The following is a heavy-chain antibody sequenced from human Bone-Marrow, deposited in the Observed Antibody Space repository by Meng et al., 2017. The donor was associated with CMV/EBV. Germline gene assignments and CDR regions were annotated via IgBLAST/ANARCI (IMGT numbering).Heavy chain of an antibody. CDR3: VRAARYYYGMDV. CDR1: GYTFTSYG. CDR2: ISAYNGNT. Sequence: ASVKVSCKASGYTFTSYGISWVRQAPGQGLEWMGWISAYNGNTNYTQKLQGRVTMTTDTYTSTAYMELRSLRSDDTAVYYCVRAARYYYGMDVWGQGTTVTVSS. J-gene: IGHJ6*02. V-gene: IGHV1-18*01.